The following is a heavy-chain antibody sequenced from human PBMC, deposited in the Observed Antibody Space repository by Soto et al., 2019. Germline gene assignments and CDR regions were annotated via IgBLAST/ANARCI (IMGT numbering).Heavy chain of an antibody. J-gene: IGHJ6*02. Sequence: QVQLQESGPGLVRPSGTLSITCAVSGDSIDSSHWWTWVRQPPGKGLDWIGEIYHSGSTNYNPSLKSRVTLSIDKSMNQFSLKLSSVTAADTAVYYCARGGGYCVDVWGQGTTVTVSS. V-gene: IGHV4-4*02. CDR3: ARGGGYCVDV. D-gene: IGHD3-16*01. CDR2: IYHSGST. CDR1: GDSIDSSHW.